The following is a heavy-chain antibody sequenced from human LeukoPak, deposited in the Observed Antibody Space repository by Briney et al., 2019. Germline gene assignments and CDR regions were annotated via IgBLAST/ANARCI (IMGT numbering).Heavy chain of an antibody. CDR3: ARRGTKESLWFGEDNWFDP. D-gene: IGHD3-10*01. Sequence: SETLSLTCTVSGGSISGSSYYWGWIRQPPGKGLEWIGSIYYSGSTYYNPSLKSRVTISVDTSKNQFSLKLSSVTAADTAVYYCARRGTKESLWFGEDNWFDPWGQGTLVTVSS. V-gene: IGHV4-39*01. CDR2: IYYSGST. CDR1: GGSISGSSYY. J-gene: IGHJ5*02.